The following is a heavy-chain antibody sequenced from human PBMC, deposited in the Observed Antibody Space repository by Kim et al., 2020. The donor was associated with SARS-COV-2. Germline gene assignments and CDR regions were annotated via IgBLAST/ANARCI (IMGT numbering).Heavy chain of an antibody. CDR2: INHSGST. J-gene: IGHJ4*02. V-gene: IGHV4-34*01. CDR1: GGSFSGYY. D-gene: IGHD1-26*01. Sequence: SETLSLTCAVYGGSFSGYYWSWIRQPPGKGLEWIGEINHSGSTNYNPSLKSRVTISVDTSKNQFSLKLSSVTAADTAVYYCARGDVIVGATRDFDYWGQGTLVTVSS. CDR3: ARGDVIVGATRDFDY.